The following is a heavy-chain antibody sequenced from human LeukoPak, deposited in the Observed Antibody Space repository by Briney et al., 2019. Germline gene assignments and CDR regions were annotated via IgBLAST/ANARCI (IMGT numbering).Heavy chain of an antibody. CDR3: ARAVGTTHFDH. CDR2: INAANDNA. CDR1: RYTFANYG. V-gene: IGHV1-3*01. D-gene: IGHD1-26*01. Sequence: ASVKVSCKASRYTFANYGIHWMRQAPGQSLEWMGWINAANDNAEYSQNFQGRVTITRDTSANTAYLDLSSLRYEDTAVYYCARAVGTTHFDHWGQGTLVTVSS. J-gene: IGHJ4*02.